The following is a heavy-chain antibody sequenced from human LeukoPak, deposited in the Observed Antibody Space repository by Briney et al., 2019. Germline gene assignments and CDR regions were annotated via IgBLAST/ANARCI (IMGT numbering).Heavy chain of an antibody. CDR1: GFTFSNYW. Sequence: GGSLRLSCAASGFTFSNYWMSWVRQAPGKGLEWVANIKEDRSEKYYVDSVKGRFTISRDNAKNSLYLQINSPRAEDTAVYYCARADSSGTILDHWGQGTLVAVSS. J-gene: IGHJ4*02. D-gene: IGHD1-1*01. CDR3: ARADSSGTILDH. CDR2: IKEDRSEK. V-gene: IGHV3-7*01.